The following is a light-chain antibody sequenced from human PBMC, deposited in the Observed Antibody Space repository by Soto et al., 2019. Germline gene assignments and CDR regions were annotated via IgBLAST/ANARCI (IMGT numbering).Light chain of an antibody. V-gene: IGKV1-9*01. Sequence: DIQLTQSPSFLSASVGDRVIITCRASQDISSYLAWYQQRPGKVPRFLTHAASTLQSGVPSRFSAAGSGTTFTLTFSSLQPEDIATYDCQQLNRFPRTFGQGTKV. CDR3: QQLNRFPRT. J-gene: IGKJ1*01. CDR2: AAS. CDR1: QDISSY.